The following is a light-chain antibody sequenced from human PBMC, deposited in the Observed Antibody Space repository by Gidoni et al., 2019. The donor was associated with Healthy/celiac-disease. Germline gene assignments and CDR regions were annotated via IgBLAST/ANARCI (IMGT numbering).Light chain of an antibody. CDR2: DAS. J-gene: IGKJ1*01. CDR1: QSVSSY. Sequence: VLTPSPATLSLSPGERATLTCRASQSVSSYLAWYQQKPGQAPRLLIYDASNRATGIPARFSGSGSGTDFTLTISSLEPEDFAVYYCQQSSNWPRTFGRGTKVEIK. V-gene: IGKV3-11*01. CDR3: QQSSNWPRT.